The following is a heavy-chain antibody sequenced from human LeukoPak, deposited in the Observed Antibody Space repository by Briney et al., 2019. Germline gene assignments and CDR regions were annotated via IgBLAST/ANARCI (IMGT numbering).Heavy chain of an antibody. Sequence: QSGGSLRLSCAASGFTFSSYWMHWVRQVPGKGLVWVSHIDSDGSGTTYADSVKGRFTISRDNARNTLYLQMNSLRAEDTAVYYCAKEALWGPGDYWGQGTLVTVSS. CDR1: GFTFSSYW. D-gene: IGHD3-10*01. V-gene: IGHV3-74*01. CDR3: AKEALWGPGDY. J-gene: IGHJ4*02. CDR2: IDSDGSGT.